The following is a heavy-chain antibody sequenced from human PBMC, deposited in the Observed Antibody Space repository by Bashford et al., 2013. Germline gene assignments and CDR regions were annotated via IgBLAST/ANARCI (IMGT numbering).Heavy chain of an antibody. CDR2: IYPGDSDT. D-gene: IGHD3-10*01. CDR3: ARPSMVRGVINHMDV. CDR1: GYSFTSYW. J-gene: IGHJ6*03. Sequence: GESLKISCKGSGYSFTSYWIGWVRQMPGKGLEWMGIIYPGDSDTRYSPSFQGQVTISADKSISTAYLQWSSLKASDTAMYYCARPSMVRGVINHMDVWGKGTTVTVSS. V-gene: IGHV5-51*01.